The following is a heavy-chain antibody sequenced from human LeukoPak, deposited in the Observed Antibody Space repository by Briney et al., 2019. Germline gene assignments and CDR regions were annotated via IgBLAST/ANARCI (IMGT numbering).Heavy chain of an antibody. D-gene: IGHD2-15*01. V-gene: IGHV4-39*01. J-gene: IGHJ4*02. CDR2: IYYSGST. CDR3: ARLGYCSGGSCYYFDY. CDR1: GGSISSSSYY. Sequence: PSETLPLTCTVSGGSISSSSYYWGWIRQPPGKGLEWIGSIYYSGSTYYNPSLKSRVTISVDTSKNQFSLKLSSVTAADTAVYYCARLGYCSGGSCYYFDYWGQGTLVTVSS.